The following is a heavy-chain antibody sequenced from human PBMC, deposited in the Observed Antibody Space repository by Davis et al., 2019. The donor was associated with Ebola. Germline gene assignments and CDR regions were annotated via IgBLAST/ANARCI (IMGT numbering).Heavy chain of an antibody. Sequence: SETLSLTCAVSGGSISSSNWWSWVRQSPGKGLEWIGYISYSGSTYHNPSLKSRASVSADMSKNQFSLKLSSVTAADTAVYYCARGYCSSTSCYGGDWFDPWAQGTLVTVSS. CDR3: ARGYCSSTSCYGGDWFDP. D-gene: IGHD2-2*01. V-gene: IGHV4-4*02. CDR1: GGSISSSNW. CDR2: ISYSGST. J-gene: IGHJ5*02.